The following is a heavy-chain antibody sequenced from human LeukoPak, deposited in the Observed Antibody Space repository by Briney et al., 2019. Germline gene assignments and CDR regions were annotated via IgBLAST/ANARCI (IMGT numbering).Heavy chain of an antibody. CDR1: GFTFSSYA. J-gene: IGHJ4*02. Sequence: GGTLRLSCAASGFTFSSYAMNWVRQAPGKGLEWVSSISSSSSYIYYADSVKGRFTISRDNAKNSLYLQMNSLRAEDTAVYYCARVLAMVRGVIDYWGQGTLVTVSS. CDR2: ISSSSSYI. V-gene: IGHV3-21*01. D-gene: IGHD3-10*01. CDR3: ARVLAMVRGVIDY.